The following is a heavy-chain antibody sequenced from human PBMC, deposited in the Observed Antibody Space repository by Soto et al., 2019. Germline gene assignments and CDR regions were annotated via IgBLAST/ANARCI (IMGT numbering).Heavy chain of an antibody. D-gene: IGHD3-9*01. J-gene: IGHJ4*02. CDR1: GYTFTSNA. CDR3: ARDLSGFYYDILTGYYPFDY. V-gene: IGHV1-46*03. CDR2: INTSGGST. Sequence: ASVKVSCKASGYTFTSNAMNWVRQAPGQGLEWMGIINTSGGSTSYAQKFQGRVTMTRDTSTSTVYMELSSLRSEDTAVYYCARDLSGFYYDILTGYYPFDYWGQGTLVTVSS.